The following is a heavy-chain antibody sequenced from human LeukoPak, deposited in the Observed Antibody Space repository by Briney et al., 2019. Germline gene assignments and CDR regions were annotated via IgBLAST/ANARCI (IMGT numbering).Heavy chain of an antibody. D-gene: IGHD3-3*01. CDR2: MYYRGTT. Sequence: SETLSLTCAVSGGSISSNSYCWGRIRQPPGKGLEWVGSMYYRGTTYYNPSLKSRVTFSVDTSKNQFSLKLTSMTAADTAVYYCARHPIFGALGGNYWFDLWGQGTLVTVSS. V-gene: IGHV4-39*01. CDR1: GGSISSNSYC. CDR3: ARHPIFGALGGNYWFDL. J-gene: IGHJ5*02.